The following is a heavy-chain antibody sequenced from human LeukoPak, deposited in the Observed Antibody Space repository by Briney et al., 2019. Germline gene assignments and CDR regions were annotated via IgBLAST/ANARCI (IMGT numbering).Heavy chain of an antibody. CDR2: IRYDGSNK. CDR1: GSTFSSYG. J-gene: IGHJ4*02. Sequence: GGSLRLSCAASGSTFSSYGMHWVRQAPGKGLEWVAFIRYDGSNKYYADSVKGRFTISRDNSKNTLYLQMNSLRAEDTAVYYCAKDGGYSGYDLKSSVDYWGQGTLVTVSS. V-gene: IGHV3-30*02. CDR3: AKDGGYSGYDLKSSVDY. D-gene: IGHD5-12*01.